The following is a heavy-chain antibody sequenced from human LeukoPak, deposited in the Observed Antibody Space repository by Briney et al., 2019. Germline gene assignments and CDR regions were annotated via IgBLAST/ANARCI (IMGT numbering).Heavy chain of an antibody. V-gene: IGHV1-46*01. CDR2: INPSGGST. CDR3: ARGEIAAAGPYYYYYMDV. Sequence: ASVKVSCKASGYTFTSYYMHWVRQAPGQGLEWMGIINPSGGSTSYAQKFQGRVTMTRDTSTSTVYMELSSLRSEDTAVYYCARGEIAAAGPYYYYYMDVWGKGTTVTVSS. CDR1: GYTFTSYY. D-gene: IGHD6-13*01. J-gene: IGHJ6*03.